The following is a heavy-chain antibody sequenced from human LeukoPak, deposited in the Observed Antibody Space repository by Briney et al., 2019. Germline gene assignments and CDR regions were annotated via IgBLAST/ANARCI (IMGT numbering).Heavy chain of an antibody. CDR2: INSDGSSR. CDR3: ASASSHRIAAGGDY. D-gene: IGHD6-13*01. V-gene: IGHV3-74*01. J-gene: IGHJ4*02. Sequence: GRSLRLSCAASGFTFSNYWMHWVRQAPGKGLVWVSRINSDGSSRNYADSVKGRFTISGDNAKNTLYLQMNSLRAEDTAVYYCASASSHRIAAGGDYWGQGTLVTVSS. CDR1: GFTFSNYW.